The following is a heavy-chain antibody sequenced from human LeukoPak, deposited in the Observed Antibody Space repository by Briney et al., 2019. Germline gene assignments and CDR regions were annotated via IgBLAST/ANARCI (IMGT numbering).Heavy chain of an antibody. Sequence: GGSLRLPCPASGFTYSSYWLISVCHAPGKRLEYVDNIKQEGREKDYVDSVKGGFTIPSDSAKNSLSLQMHSLRDGQTSVCYFSNDCIWEPLDYWGQGTLVTVSS. J-gene: IGHJ4*02. CDR1: GFTYSSYW. V-gene: IGHV3-7*03. D-gene: IGHD1-26*01. CDR2: IKQEGREK. CDR3: SNDCIWEPLDY.